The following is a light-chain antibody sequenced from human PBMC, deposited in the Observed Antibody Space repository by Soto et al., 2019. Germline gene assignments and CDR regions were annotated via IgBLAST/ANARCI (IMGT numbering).Light chain of an antibody. Sequence: EIVMTQSPATLSVSPGERATLSCRASQSVRTNLAWYQKKPGQPPRLLIYGASTRATGFPARFSGSGSGTEFTLTISSLQSEDFAVYYCQHYDNWLYTFGQGTKVDIK. CDR3: QHYDNWLYT. CDR1: QSVRTN. CDR2: GAS. V-gene: IGKV3-15*01. J-gene: IGKJ2*01.